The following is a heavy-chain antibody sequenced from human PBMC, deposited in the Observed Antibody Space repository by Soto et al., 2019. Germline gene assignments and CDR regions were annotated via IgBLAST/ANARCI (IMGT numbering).Heavy chain of an antibody. CDR3: VRGIPNCSGGSCYSYPWLVQFYFDY. V-gene: IGHV3-74*01. J-gene: IGHJ4*02. CDR2: INSDGSST. Sequence: GGSLRLSCAASGFTFSSYWMHWVRQAPGKGLVWVSRINSDGSSTSYADSVKGRFTISRDNAKNTLYLQMNSLRAEDTAGYYCVRGIPNCSGGSCYSYPWLVQFYFDYWGQGTLVTVSS. CDR1: GFTFSSYW. D-gene: IGHD2-15*01.